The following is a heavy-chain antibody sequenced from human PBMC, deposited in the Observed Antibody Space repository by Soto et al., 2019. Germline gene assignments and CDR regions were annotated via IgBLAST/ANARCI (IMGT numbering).Heavy chain of an antibody. CDR2: INQDGSEK. J-gene: IGHJ6*02. D-gene: IGHD2-21*02. V-gene: IGHV3-7*01. CDR3: AIFVVTEVPVYGMDV. CDR1: GFTFTSYW. Sequence: EVQLVESGGDLVQPGGSLRLSCAASGFTFTSYWMTWVRQAPGKGLEWVANINQDGSEKYYVDSVKGRFTISRDNAKNSLYLQMNSLRAEDTAVYYCAIFVVTEVPVYGMDVWGQGTTVTVSS.